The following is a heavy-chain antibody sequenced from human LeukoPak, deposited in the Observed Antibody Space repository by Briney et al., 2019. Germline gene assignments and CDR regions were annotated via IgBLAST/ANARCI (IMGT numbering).Heavy chain of an antibody. J-gene: IGHJ4*02. Sequence: GGSLRLSCAASGFTFSSYSMNWVRQAPGKGLEWVSYISSSSSTIYYADSVKGRFTISRDNAKNSLYLQMNSLRAEDTAVYYCARDLSYGMNMPEGYWGQGTLVTVSS. CDR3: ARDLSYGMNMPEGY. CDR2: ISSSSSTI. CDR1: GFTFSSYS. V-gene: IGHV3-48*01. D-gene: IGHD5-18*01.